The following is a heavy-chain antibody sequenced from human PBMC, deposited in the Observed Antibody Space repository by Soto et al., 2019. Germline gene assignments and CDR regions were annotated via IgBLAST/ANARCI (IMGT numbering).Heavy chain of an antibody. CDR2: VIPLLDIA. CDR3: VIFSPIESTLNDIDVRAY. Sequence: SAKVSCKTSGDPFKNDIITWVRQEPGQGLEWMGRVIPLLDIAIYAQKFQGRVTITADKSTSTAYMEMNSLRSEDTAVYYCVIFSPIESTLNDIDVRAYWLHGTLVTVSS. CDR1: GDPFKNDI. D-gene: IGHD1-1*01. J-gene: IGHJ4*01. V-gene: IGHV1-69*02.